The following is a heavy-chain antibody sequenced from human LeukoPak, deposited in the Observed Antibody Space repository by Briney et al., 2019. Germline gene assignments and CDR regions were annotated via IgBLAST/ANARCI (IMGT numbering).Heavy chain of an antibody. V-gene: IGHV4-4*09. Sequence: SEPLSLTCTVSGGSISSYYWRWIRQPPGKGLEWIGYIYTSGSTNYNPSLKSRVTISVDTSKNQFSLKLSSVTAADTAVYYCARLGGYYYMDVWGKGTTVTVSS. D-gene: IGHD3-3*01. J-gene: IGHJ6*03. CDR2: IYTSGST. CDR3: ARLGGYYYMDV. CDR1: GGSISSYY.